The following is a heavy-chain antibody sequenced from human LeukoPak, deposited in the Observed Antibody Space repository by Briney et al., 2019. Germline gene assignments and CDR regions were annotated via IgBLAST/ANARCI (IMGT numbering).Heavy chain of an antibody. CDR3: ARARQVYCSGGSCYSHHDAFDI. V-gene: IGHV4-31*11. J-gene: IGHJ3*02. CDR2: IYNSGST. CDR1: GGSISSGGYS. Sequence: PSETLSLTCAVSGGSISSGGYSWSWIRQHPGKGLEWIGYIYNSGSTYYNPSLKSRVTISVDTSKNQFSLKLSSVTAADTAVYYCARARQVYCSGGSCYSHHDAFDIWGQGTMVTVSS. D-gene: IGHD2-15*01.